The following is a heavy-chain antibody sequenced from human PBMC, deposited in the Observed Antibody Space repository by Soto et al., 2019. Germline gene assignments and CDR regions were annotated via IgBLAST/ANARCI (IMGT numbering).Heavy chain of an antibody. CDR2: INHSGST. J-gene: IGHJ2*01. V-gene: IGHV4-34*01. D-gene: IGHD3-10*01. Sequence: SETLSLTCAVYGGSFSGYYWSWIRQPPGKGLEWIGEINHSGSTKDNPSLKSRVTISVDTSKNQFSRKLSSVTAADTAVYYCARGSVLWFGEYDIWGRGTLVTVSS. CDR3: ARGSVLWFGEYDI. CDR1: GGSFSGYY.